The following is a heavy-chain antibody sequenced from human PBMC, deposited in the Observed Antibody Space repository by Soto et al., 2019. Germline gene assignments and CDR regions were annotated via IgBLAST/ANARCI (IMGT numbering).Heavy chain of an antibody. CDR3: AKPKATDYGSRYYYYMDV. J-gene: IGHJ6*03. Sequence: GGSLRLSCAGSGFTFSSYAMSWVRQAPGKGLEWVSAISGSGGSTYYADSVKGRFTISRDNSKNTLYLQMNSLRAEDTAVYYCAKPKATDYGSRYYYYMDVWGKGTTVTVSS. CDR2: ISGSGGST. D-gene: IGHD3-10*01. CDR1: GFTFSSYA. V-gene: IGHV3-23*01.